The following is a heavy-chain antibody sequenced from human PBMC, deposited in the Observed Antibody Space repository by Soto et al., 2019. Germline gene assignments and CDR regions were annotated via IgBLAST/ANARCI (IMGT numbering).Heavy chain of an antibody. CDR3: ARSGDDSSGYYWGYFDY. CDR2: IIPIFGTA. Sequence: SVKVSCKASGGTFSSYAISWVRQAPGQGLEWMGGIIPIFGTANYAQKFQGRVTITADESTSTAYMELSSLRSEDTAVYYCARSGDDSSGYYWGYFDYWGQGTLVTVS. V-gene: IGHV1-69*13. CDR1: GGTFSSYA. J-gene: IGHJ4*02. D-gene: IGHD3-22*01.